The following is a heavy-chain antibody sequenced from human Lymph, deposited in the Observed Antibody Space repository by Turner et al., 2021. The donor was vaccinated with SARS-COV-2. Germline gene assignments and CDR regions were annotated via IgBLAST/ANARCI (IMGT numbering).Heavy chain of an antibody. CDR1: GFTFSSYG. CDR3: ARDRAGSSGWYDSYFDY. CDR2: IGFDGSNK. Sequence: QLQLVESGGGVVQPGRSLRLSCAASGFTFSSYGMHWVRQVPGKGLEWVAFIGFDGSNKYYADSVKGRFTISRDNSKNTLYLQMNSLRAEDTAVYYCARDRAGSSGWYDSYFDYWGQGTLVTVSS. J-gene: IGHJ4*02. D-gene: IGHD6-19*01. V-gene: IGHV3-33*01.